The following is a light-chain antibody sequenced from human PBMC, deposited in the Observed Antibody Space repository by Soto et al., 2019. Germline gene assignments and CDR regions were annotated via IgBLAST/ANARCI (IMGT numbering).Light chain of an antibody. CDR1: ESSRTW. Sequence: DIQMTQSPSTLSASIGDRVTITCRASESSRTWLAWYQHKPGKAPKLLIYEASSLQSGVPSRFSGSGAGTEFTLTISSLQPDDFATYYCQQYNSYSFGQGTKVDIK. J-gene: IGKJ1*01. CDR3: QQYNSYS. V-gene: IGKV1-5*01. CDR2: EAS.